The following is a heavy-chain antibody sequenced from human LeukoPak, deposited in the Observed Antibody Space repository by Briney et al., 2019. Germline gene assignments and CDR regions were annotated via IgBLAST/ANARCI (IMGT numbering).Heavy chain of an antibody. Sequence: GGSLRLSCAASGFTFINYAMNWVRQAPGKGLEWVSAIVGTGGSTYYADSVKGRFTISRDNSKNTLYLQMNSLRAEDTAVYYCAKWGDYDILTGYYDSDYWGQGTLVTVSS. CDR2: IVGTGGST. D-gene: IGHD3-9*01. CDR3: AKWGDYDILTGYYDSDY. CDR1: GFTFINYA. V-gene: IGHV3-23*01. J-gene: IGHJ4*02.